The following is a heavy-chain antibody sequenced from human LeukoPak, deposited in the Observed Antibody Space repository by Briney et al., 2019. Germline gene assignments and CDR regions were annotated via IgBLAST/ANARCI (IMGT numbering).Heavy chain of an antibody. CDR3: PTNMGPRAPK. V-gene: IGHV3-15*07. CDR1: GFTFTNAW. J-gene: IGHJ4*02. Sequence: GGSLRLSCAASGFTFTNAWMNWVRQAPGKGLEWVGRIKTNTDGGTTDYATPVKGRFTISRDDSQNTLYLQMNSLKTEDTAVYFCPTNMGPRAPKWGQGTLVTVSS. CDR2: IKTNTDGGTT. D-gene: IGHD1-26*01.